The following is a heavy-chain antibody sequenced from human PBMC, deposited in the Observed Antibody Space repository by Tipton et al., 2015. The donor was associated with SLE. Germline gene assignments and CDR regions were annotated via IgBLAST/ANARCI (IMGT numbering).Heavy chain of an antibody. J-gene: IGHJ6*02. CDR1: GGSFSAYY. CDR2: INHSGST. CDR3: ARVLRGPRDYYGMDV. Sequence: TLSLTCAVYGGSFSAYYWSWIRQPPGKGLEWIGEINHSGSTNYNPSLKSRVTISVDTSKNQFSLKLSSVTAADTAVYYCARVLRGPRDYYGMDVWGQGTKVTVSS. V-gene: IGHV4-34*01. D-gene: IGHD2/OR15-2a*01.